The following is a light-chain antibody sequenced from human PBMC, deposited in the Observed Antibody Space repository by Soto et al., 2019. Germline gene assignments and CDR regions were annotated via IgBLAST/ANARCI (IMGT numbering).Light chain of an antibody. CDR1: QSVSSY. Sequence: EIVLTQSPATLSLSPGERATLSCRASQSVSSYLAWYQQKPGQAPRLLIYDASNRATGIPARFRGSGSGTDFALTISSLEPEDFAFYYCQQRSNWPLTFGGGTKVEIK. CDR2: DAS. J-gene: IGKJ4*01. V-gene: IGKV3-11*01. CDR3: QQRSNWPLT.